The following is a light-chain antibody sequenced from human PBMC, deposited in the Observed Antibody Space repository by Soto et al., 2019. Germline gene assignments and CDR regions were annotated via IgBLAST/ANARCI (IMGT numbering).Light chain of an antibody. V-gene: IGKV3-20*01. CDR1: QSVSSSH. J-gene: IGKJ1*01. CDR3: QEYIQWPPGM. Sequence: EIVLTQSPGTLSLSPGERATLSCRASQSVSSSHLAWYQQKPGQAPRLLIHGASSRATGIPDRFSGSGSGTDFTLTISRLEPEDFAVYYCQEYIQWPPGMFGPGTTVDIK. CDR2: GAS.